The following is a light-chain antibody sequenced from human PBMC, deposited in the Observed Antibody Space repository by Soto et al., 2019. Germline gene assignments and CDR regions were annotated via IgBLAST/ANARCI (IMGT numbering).Light chain of an antibody. V-gene: IGLV2-14*03. Sequence: QSALTQPASVSGSPGQSITISCTRTSSDVGGYNYVSWYQQHPHPGKAPKLVIYDVSNRPSGVPDRFSGSKSGNTASLTISGLQAEDEADYYCNSYTGSSTYVFGTGTKVTVL. CDR3: NSYTGSSTYV. CDR1: SSDVGGYNY. J-gene: IGLJ1*01. CDR2: DVS.